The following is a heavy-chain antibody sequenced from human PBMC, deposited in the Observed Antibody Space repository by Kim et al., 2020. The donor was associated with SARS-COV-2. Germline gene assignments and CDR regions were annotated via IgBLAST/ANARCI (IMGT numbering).Heavy chain of an antibody. V-gene: IGHV1-46*01. J-gene: IGHJ5*02. D-gene: IGHD6-19*01. CDR3: ARAGIAVAGTGFDP. Sequence: AQKVQGRVSMTRDTSTSTVYMELSSRRSEDTAVYYCARAGIAVAGTGFDPWGQGTLVTVSS.